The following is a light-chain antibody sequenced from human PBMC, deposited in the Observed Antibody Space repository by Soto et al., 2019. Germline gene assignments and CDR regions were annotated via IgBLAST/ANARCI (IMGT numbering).Light chain of an antibody. Sequence: QSALTQPASVSGSPGQSITISCSGTRSDIGSYNYVAWYQQFPGKTPKILIYGVSNRPSAVSSRCSGSKSGNTASLTISGLQAEDEADYYCISYTGSSTSYVFGSGTKLTVL. CDR2: GVS. J-gene: IGLJ1*01. CDR1: RSDIGSYNY. CDR3: ISYTGSSTSYV. V-gene: IGLV2-14*01.